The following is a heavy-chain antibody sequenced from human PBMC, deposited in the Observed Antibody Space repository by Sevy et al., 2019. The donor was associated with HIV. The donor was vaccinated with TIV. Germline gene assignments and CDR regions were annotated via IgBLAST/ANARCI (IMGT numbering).Heavy chain of an antibody. CDR1: GYTFTSYD. Sequence: ASVKVSCKASGYTFTSYDINWVRQATGQGLEWMGWMNPNSGNTGYAQKFQGRVTMTRNTSISTAYMELGSLGSDDTAVYYCARVMRITAAFDIWGQGTMVTVSS. J-gene: IGHJ3*02. CDR2: MNPNSGNT. D-gene: IGHD3-10*01. V-gene: IGHV1-8*01. CDR3: ARVMRITAAFDI.